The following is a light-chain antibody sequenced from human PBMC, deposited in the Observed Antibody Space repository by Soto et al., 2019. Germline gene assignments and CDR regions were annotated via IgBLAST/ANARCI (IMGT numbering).Light chain of an antibody. CDR2: DAS. V-gene: IGKV3-11*01. CDR1: QSVSSS. Sequence: EIVLTQSPATLSLSPGERATLSCRASQSVSSSLAWYQQKPGQAPRLLIYDASNTATGIPARFSGSGSATDFTLTTSSLEPEEFAVYYCQQRSNWITFGQGTRLEIK. J-gene: IGKJ5*01. CDR3: QQRSNWIT.